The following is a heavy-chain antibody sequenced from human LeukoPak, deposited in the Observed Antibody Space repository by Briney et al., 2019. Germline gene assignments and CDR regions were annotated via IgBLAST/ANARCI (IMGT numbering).Heavy chain of an antibody. CDR2: ISDYNGNT. Sequence: VSVKVSCKASGFTFTRYSITWVRQAPGKGHEWMGWISDYNGNTNYAQKYQGRVTMTTDTSTRTAYMELRSLRSDDTAVYYCAKALRLGAFDIWGQGTMVTVSS. J-gene: IGHJ3*02. V-gene: IGHV1-18*01. CDR1: GFTFTRYS. D-gene: IGHD6-19*01. CDR3: AKALRLGAFDI.